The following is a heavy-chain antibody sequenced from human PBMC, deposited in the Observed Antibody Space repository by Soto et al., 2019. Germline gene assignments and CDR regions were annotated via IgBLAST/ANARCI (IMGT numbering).Heavy chain of an antibody. CDR3: ARLRIATNNYKWFDP. D-gene: IGHD2-21*01. J-gene: IGHJ5*02. V-gene: IGHV4-31*03. Sequence: SETLSLTCSVSGAALNSGNYYWSWLREVPGKGLEWIGHIYGTGAVDYNPSLRDRITISQDTSERQFSLNLRLVTAADTAVYYCARLRIATNNYKWFDPWGQGTMVTVSS. CDR2: IYGTGAV. CDR1: GAALNSGNYY.